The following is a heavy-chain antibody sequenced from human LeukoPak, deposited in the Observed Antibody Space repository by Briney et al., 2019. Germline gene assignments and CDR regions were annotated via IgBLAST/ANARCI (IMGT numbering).Heavy chain of an antibody. J-gene: IGHJ4*02. CDR1: GFTFSSYA. CDR2: ISYDGSNK. D-gene: IGHD3-16*02. Sequence: PGGSLRLSCAASGFTFSSYAMHWVRQAPGKRLEWVAVISYDGSNKYYADSVKGRFAISRDNSKNTLYLQMNSLRAEDTAVYYCARDISSLTPLPYWGQGTLVTVSS. CDR3: ARDISSLTPLPY. V-gene: IGHV3-30*09.